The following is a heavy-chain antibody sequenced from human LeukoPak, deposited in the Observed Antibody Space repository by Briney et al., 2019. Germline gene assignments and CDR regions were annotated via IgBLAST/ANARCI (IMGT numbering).Heavy chain of an antibody. V-gene: IGHV1-3*02. CDR3: ARGAYYGMDV. CDR1: GYTFTISA. CDR2: SHAGNGDT. Sequence: ASVKVSCKASGYTFTISAIHWVRQAPGHRLEWLGWSHAGNGDTKYSPEFQGRFTITSDTSASTAYMELSSLRSEDMALYYCARGAYYGMDVWGQGTTVAVSS. J-gene: IGHJ6*02.